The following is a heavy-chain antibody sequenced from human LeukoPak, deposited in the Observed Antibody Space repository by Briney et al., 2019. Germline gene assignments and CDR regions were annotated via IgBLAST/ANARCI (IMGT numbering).Heavy chain of an antibody. Sequence: PSETLSLTCTVSGGSIFSYYWNWIRQPPGKGLEWIGYIYPNGITSYNPSLRSRGTISIATSKNQFSLRLRPVTAADTAIYYCARRAYYDTSGYYPTSGYFDLWGRGTLVTVSS. D-gene: IGHD3-22*01. V-gene: IGHV4-4*08. CDR1: GGSIFSYY. J-gene: IGHJ2*01. CDR3: ARRAYYDTSGYYPTSGYFDL. CDR2: IYPNGIT.